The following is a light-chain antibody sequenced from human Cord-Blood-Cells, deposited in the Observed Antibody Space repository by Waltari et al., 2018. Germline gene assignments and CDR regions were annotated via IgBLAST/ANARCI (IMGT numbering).Light chain of an antibody. CDR2: AAS. CDR3: QQSYSTPRT. CDR1: PSISSY. Sequence: DIQMKQSPSSLSASVGNTVTTTCRASPSISSYLNWYQQKPGKAPKLLIYAASSLQSGVPSRFSGSGSGTDFTLTISSLQPEDFATYYCQQSYSTPRTFGQGTKVEIK. J-gene: IGKJ1*01. V-gene: IGKV1-39*01.